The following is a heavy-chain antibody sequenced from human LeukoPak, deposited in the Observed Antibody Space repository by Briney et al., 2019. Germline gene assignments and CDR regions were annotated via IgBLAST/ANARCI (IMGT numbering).Heavy chain of an antibody. CDR3: ARGVPYSSGHGDFDY. CDR1: GGSIGSRGYY. J-gene: IGHJ4*02. CDR2: VYYSGST. D-gene: IGHD6-19*01. Sequence: SETLSLTCTVSGGSIGSRGYYWGWVRQPPGKGLEWIGSVYYSGSTYTTPSLKSRVTISVDTSNNQFSVKLTSVTAADTAVYYCARGVPYSSGHGDFDYWGQGTLVTVSS. V-gene: IGHV4-39*01.